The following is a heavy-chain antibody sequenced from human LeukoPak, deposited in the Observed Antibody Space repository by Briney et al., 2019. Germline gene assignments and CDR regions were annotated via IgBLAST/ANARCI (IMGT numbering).Heavy chain of an antibody. V-gene: IGHV4-39*01. CDR3: ASHSSGWYVTDY. J-gene: IGHJ4*02. CDR1: GGAISSSSNY. Sequence: PSETLSLTCTVSGGAISSSSNYWGWIRQPPGKGLEWIGSMYYSGSTYYNPSLKSRVTISVDTSKNQFSLKLSSVTAADTAVYYCASHSSGWYVTDYWGQGTLVTVSS. CDR2: MYYSGST. D-gene: IGHD6-19*01.